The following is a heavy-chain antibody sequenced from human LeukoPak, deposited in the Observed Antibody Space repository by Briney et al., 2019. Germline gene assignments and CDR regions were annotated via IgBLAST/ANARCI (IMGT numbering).Heavy chain of an antibody. CDR2: IWYDGSNK. CDR3: ARVHSSSWYGVYFDY. CDR1: GFTFSSYG. D-gene: IGHD6-13*01. Sequence: GRSLRLSCAASGFTFSSYGMHWVRQAPGKGLEWVAVIWYDGSNKYYADSVKGRFTISRDNSKNTLYLQMNSLRAEDTAVYYCARVHSSSWYGVYFDYWGQGTLVTVSS. J-gene: IGHJ4*02. V-gene: IGHV3-33*01.